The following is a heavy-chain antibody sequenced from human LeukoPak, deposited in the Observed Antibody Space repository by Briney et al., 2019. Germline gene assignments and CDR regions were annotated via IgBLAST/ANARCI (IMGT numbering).Heavy chain of an antibody. D-gene: IGHD6-19*01. V-gene: IGHV1-46*01. CDR3: ARDYLAVAGTEGLSDY. J-gene: IGHJ4*02. CDR2: INPSGGNT. CDR1: GYTFTSYY. Sequence: ASVKVSCKASGYTFTSYYMHWVRQAPGQGLEWMGIINPSGGNTGYAQKFQGRVTITRNTSISTAYMELSSLRSEDTAVYYCARDYLAVAGTEGLSDYWGQGTLVTVSS.